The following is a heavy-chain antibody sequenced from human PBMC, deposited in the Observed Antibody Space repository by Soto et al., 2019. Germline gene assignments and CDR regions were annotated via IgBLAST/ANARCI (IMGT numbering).Heavy chain of an antibody. J-gene: IGHJ4*02. V-gene: IGHV4-30-2*01. CDR3: ARGGGSDSLDY. CDR1: GASITFGGYS. Sequence: QLQLHESGSGLVKPSQTLSLTCTVSGASITFGGYSWSWIRQTPGKGLEWIGYINHLETTFYNPSFESLLTLSIDRAKNQFSLKLHSMSAADRAVYFCARGGGSDSLDYWGQGILVTVSS. CDR2: INHLETT. D-gene: IGHD1-26*01.